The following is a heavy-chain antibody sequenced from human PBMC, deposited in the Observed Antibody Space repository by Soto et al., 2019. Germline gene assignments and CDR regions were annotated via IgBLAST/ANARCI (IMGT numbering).Heavy chain of an antibody. CDR1: GFTFRSYW. CDR3: ELRKTRSFFDY. J-gene: IGHJ4*02. Sequence: GCLTLSCAASGFTFRSYWMHWVRQAPGKGLVWVSRISGSGVNTYYTDSVKGRFTISRDNSKNTLYLQMNSLRAEDTAIYYCELRKTRSFFDYPGRRTLVTGSS. V-gene: IGHV3-23*01. CDR2: ISGSGVNT. D-gene: IGHD1-26*01.